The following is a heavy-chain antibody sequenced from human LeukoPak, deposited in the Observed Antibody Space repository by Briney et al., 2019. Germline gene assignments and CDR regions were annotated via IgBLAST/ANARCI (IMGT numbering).Heavy chain of an antibody. CDR1: GGSISSYY. CDR2: IYYSGST. V-gene: IGHV4-59*08. CDR3: ARGGSSGWSSVDY. J-gene: IGHJ4*02. D-gene: IGHD6-19*01. Sequence: PSETLSLTCTVSGGSISSYYWSWIRQPPGKGLEWIGYIYYSGSTNYNPSLKSRVTISVDTSKNQFSLKLSSVTAADTAVYYCARGGSSGWSSVDYWGQGTLVTVSS.